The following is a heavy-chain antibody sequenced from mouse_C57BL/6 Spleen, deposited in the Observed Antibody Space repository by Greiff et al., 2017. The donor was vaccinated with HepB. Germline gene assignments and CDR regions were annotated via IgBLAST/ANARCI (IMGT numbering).Heavy chain of an antibody. V-gene: IGHV1-81*01. CDR1: GYTFTSYG. CDR2: IYPRSGNT. CDR3: ARRNDYFDY. J-gene: IGHJ2*01. Sequence: VHLVESGAELARPGASVKLSCKASGYTFTSYGISWVKQRTGQGLEWIGEIYPRSGNTYYNEKFKGKATLTADKSSSTAYMELRSLTSEDSAVYFCARRNDYFDYWGQGTTLTVSS. D-gene: IGHD2-3*01.